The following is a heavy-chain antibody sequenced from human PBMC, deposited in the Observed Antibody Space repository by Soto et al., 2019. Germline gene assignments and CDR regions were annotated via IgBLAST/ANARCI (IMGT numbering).Heavy chain of an antibody. J-gene: IGHJ6*02. CDR2: IIRVFGTA. CDR3: PRNRSRDYDFRGDFSPQFNYYYYGMDV. V-gene: IGHV1-69*12. Sequence: QVQLVQSGAEVKKPGSSVKVSCKASGGTFSSYAISWVRQAPGQGLEWMGEIIRVFGTANYAQKFQGRDTYPAEYSESTVHGELSCQRSGDVDVYFVPRNRSRDYDFRGDFSPQFNYYYYGMDVWGQGTTVTVSS. CDR1: GGTFSSYA. D-gene: IGHD3-3*01.